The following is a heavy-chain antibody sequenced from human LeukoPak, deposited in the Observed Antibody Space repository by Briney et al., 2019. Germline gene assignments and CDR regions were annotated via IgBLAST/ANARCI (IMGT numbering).Heavy chain of an antibody. Sequence: GGSLRLSCAASGFSFSRYWMHWVRQAPGKGLEWVSSISSSSSYIYYADSVKGRFTISRDNAKNSLYLQMNSLRAEDTAVYYCASAERYYDFWRASYYYYGMDVWGQGTTVTVSS. J-gene: IGHJ6*02. V-gene: IGHV3-21*01. D-gene: IGHD3-3*01. CDR3: ASAERYYDFWRASYYYYGMDV. CDR1: GFSFSRYW. CDR2: ISSSSSYI.